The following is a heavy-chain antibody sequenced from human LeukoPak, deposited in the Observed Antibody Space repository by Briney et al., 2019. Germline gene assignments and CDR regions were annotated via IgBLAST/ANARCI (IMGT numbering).Heavy chain of an antibody. Sequence: ASVKVSCKASGGTFSSYAISWVRQALGQGLEWMGGIIPIFGTANYAQKFQGRVTITADESTSTAYMELSSLRSEDTAVYYCASHQGRDPPYYYYYYGMDVWGQGTTVTVSS. V-gene: IGHV1-69*13. D-gene: IGHD2-2*01. CDR3: ASHQGRDPPYYYYYYGMDV. CDR1: GGTFSSYA. CDR2: IIPIFGTA. J-gene: IGHJ6*02.